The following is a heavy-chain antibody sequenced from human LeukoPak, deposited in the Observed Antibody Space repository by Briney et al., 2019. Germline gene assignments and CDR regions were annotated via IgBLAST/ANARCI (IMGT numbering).Heavy chain of an antibody. J-gene: IGHJ4*02. Sequence: GGSLRLSCAASGVAFSSYSMNWVRQAPGKGLEWVSSISSSISYIYYADSVKGRFTISRDNANNSLYLQMNSLRPEHAAVYYCATDYHGYFDYWGQGTLVTVSS. CDR2: ISSSISYI. CDR3: ATDYHGYFDY. D-gene: IGHD1-14*01. V-gene: IGHV3-21*01. CDR1: GVAFSSYS.